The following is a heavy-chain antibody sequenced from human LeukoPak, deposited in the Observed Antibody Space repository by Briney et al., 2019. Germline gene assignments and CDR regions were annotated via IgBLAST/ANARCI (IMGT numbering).Heavy chain of an antibody. J-gene: IGHJ5*02. CDR3: ARRGAARADNWFDP. D-gene: IGHD6-6*01. CDR2: IYYSGST. V-gene: IGHV4-39*01. Sequence: SETLSLTCTVSGGSISSSSYYWGWIRQPPGKGLEWIGSIYYSGSTYYNPSLKSRVTISVDTSKNQFSLKLSSVTAADTAVYYCARRGAARADNWFDPWGQGTLVTVSP. CDR1: GGSISSSSYY.